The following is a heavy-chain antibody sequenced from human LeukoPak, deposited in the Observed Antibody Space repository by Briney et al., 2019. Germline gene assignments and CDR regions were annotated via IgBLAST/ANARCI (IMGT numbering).Heavy chain of an antibody. J-gene: IGHJ5*02. V-gene: IGHV1-2*06. CDR1: GYTLTELS. D-gene: IGHD2-2*02. Sequence: GASVKVSCKVSGYTLTELSMHWVRQAPGKGLEWMGRINPNSGGTNYAQKFQGRVTMTRDTSISTAYMELSRLRSDDTAVYYCARDNVKYCSSTSCYRFDPWGQGTLVTVSS. CDR2: INPNSGGT. CDR3: ARDNVKYCSSTSCYRFDP.